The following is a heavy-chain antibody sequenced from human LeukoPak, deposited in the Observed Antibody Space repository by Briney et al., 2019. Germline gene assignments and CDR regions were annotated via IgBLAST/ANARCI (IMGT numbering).Heavy chain of an antibody. Sequence: GESLKISCKGSGYSFTSYWIGWVRQMPGKGLEWMGIIYPGDSDTRYSPSFQGQVTISADKSISTAYLQWSSLKASDTAMYYCARHPQRGVINLYNWFDPWGRGTLVTVSS. CDR3: ARHPQRGVINLYNWFDP. D-gene: IGHD3-10*01. CDR2: IYPGDSDT. V-gene: IGHV5-51*01. J-gene: IGHJ5*02. CDR1: GYSFTSYW.